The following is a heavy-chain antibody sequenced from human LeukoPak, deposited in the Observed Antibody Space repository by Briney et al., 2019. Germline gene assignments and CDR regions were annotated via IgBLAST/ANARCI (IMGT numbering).Heavy chain of an antibody. V-gene: IGHV3-21*06. CDR3: ASYTLWYGDS. Sequence: GGSLRLSCAASGFSFSKSSMLWFRQAPGKGLEWVSSISIGSSPYTYYADSLKGRFTISRDNAKNSVCLQMNRLRPEDTAVYYCASYTLWYGDSWGQGTLVTVSS. CDR2: ISIGSSPYT. CDR1: GFSFSKSS. J-gene: IGHJ4*02. D-gene: IGHD3-10*01.